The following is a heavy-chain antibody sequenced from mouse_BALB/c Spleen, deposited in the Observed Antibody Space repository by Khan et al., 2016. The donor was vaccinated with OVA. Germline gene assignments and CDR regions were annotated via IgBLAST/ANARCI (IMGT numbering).Heavy chain of an antibody. J-gene: IGHJ2*01. V-gene: IGHV5-17*02. CDR3: ATSYFYGYYFDY. CDR1: GFTFTSYG. Sequence: EGELVESGGGLVQSGGSRKLSCAASGFTFTSYGMHWIRQAPEKGLEWVAYISSDSNTIYYADTVKGRFTISRDNPKNTLFLQMTSLRSGDTAMYFCATSYFYGYYFDYWGQGTTLTVSS. D-gene: IGHD1-1*01. CDR2: ISSDSNTI.